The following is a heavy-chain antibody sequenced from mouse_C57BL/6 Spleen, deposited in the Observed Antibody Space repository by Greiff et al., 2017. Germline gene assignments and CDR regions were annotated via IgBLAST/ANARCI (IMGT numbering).Heavy chain of an antibody. J-gene: IGHJ2*01. CDR2: IDPSDSYT. CDR1: GYTFTSYW. Sequence: QVQLQQPGAELVRPGPSVKLSCKASGYTFTSYWMHWVKQRPGQGLEWIGVIDPSDSYTNYNQKFKGKATLTVDTSSSTAYMQLSSLTSEDSAVYYCARELGQGYWGQGTTLTVSS. V-gene: IGHV1-59*01. D-gene: IGHD4-1*01. CDR3: ARELGQGY.